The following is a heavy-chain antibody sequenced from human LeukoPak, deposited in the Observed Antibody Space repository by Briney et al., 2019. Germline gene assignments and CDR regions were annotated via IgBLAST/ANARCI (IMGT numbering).Heavy chain of an antibody. CDR2: IYYSGST. Sequence: PSETLSLTCTVSGGSISSYYWSWIRQPPGKGLEWIGYIYYSGSTNYNPSLKSRVTISVDTSKNQFSLKLSSVTAADTAVYYCARLSYDFWSGYLPTQYNWFDPWGQGTLVTVSS. CDR3: ARLSYDFWSGYLPTQYNWFDP. J-gene: IGHJ5*02. D-gene: IGHD3-3*01. CDR1: GGSISSYY. V-gene: IGHV4-59*08.